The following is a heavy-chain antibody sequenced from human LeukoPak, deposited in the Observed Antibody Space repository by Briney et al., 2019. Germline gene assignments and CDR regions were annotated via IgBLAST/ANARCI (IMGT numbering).Heavy chain of an antibody. V-gene: IGHV3-9*03. CDR1: GFTFDDYA. D-gene: IGHD2-2*01. CDR3: AKDMGCSSTSCYNDAFDI. CDR2: ISWNSGSI. Sequence: GGSLRLPCAASGFTFDDYAMHWVRQAPGKGLEWVSGISWNSGSIGYADSVKGRFTISRDNAKNSLYLQMNSLRAEDMALYYCAKDMGCSSTSCYNDAFDIWGQGTMVTVSS. J-gene: IGHJ3*02.